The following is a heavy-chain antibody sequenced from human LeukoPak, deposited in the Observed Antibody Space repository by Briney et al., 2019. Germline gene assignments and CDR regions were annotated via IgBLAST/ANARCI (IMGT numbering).Heavy chain of an antibody. CDR3: ARDIAWQQLAVFDY. V-gene: IGHV3-11*01. CDR2: ISSGGGGVI. J-gene: IGHJ4*02. CDR1: GFTFSDYY. Sequence: GGSLRLSCVASGFTFSDYYMSWIRQAPGKGLEWISYISSGGGGVIYYADSMKGRFTISRDNAKNSLYLQMNSLTAEDTAVYYCARDIAWQQLAVFDYWGQGTLVTVSS. D-gene: IGHD6-13*01.